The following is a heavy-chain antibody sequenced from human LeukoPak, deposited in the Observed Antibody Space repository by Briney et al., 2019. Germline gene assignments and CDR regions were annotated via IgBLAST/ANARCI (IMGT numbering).Heavy chain of an antibody. J-gene: IGHJ5*02. CDR3: ARGVGYGSTYYDFWSGYYHPNRNIWFDP. CDR1: GGSFSGYY. CDR2: INHSGST. V-gene: IGHV4-34*01. D-gene: IGHD3-3*01. Sequence: SETLSLTCAVYGGSFSGYYWSWIRQPPGKGLECIGEINHSGSTNYNPSLKSRVTISVDTSKNQFSLKLSSVTAADTAVYYCARGVGYGSTYYDFWSGYYHPNRNIWFDPWGQGTLVTVSS.